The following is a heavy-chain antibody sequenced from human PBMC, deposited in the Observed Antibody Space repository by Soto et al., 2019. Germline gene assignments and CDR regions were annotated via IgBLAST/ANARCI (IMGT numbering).Heavy chain of an antibody. CDR2: IYYSGST. J-gene: IGHJ4*02. CDR3: ARHLRLQPYQLLPEY. CDR1: GGSISSSSYY. Sequence: QLQLQESGPGLVKPSETLSLTCTVSGGSISSSSYYWGWIRQPPGKGLEWIGSIYYSGSTYYNPSLKSRVTISVDTSKNQFSLKLSSVTAADTAVYYCARHLRLQPYQLLPEYWGQGTLVTVSS. D-gene: IGHD2-2*01. V-gene: IGHV4-39*01.